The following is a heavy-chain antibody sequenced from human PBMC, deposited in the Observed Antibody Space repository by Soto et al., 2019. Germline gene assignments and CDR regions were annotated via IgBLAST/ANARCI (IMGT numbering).Heavy chain of an antibody. CDR2: MKPNSGNT. V-gene: IGHV1-8*01. D-gene: IGHD3-22*01. J-gene: IGHJ4*02. CDR3: ARGSYDTRLGVDY. Sequence: ASVKVSCKASGYTFTSYDINWVRQATGQGLEWMGWMKPNSGNTGYAQKFQGRVTMTRNTSISTAYMELRSLRSEDTAVYYCARGSYDTRLGVDYWGKGTLVTVSS. CDR1: GYTFTSYD.